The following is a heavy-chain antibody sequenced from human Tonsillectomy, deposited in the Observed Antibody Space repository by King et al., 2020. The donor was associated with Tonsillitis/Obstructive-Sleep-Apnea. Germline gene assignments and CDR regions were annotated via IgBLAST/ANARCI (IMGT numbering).Heavy chain of an antibody. D-gene: IGHD2-8*02. Sequence: VQLQQWGAGLLKPSETLSLTCAVYGGSFSGYYWSWLRQPPGKGLEWIGEDNHSGSTNYNPSLKSRVTISIDTSKNQFSLKLSSVTAADTAVYYCARGSDCTGGVCYTSSWFDPWGQGTLVTVSS. CDR1: GGSFSGYY. J-gene: IGHJ5*02. CDR3: ARGSDCTGGVCYTSSWFDP. CDR2: DNHSGST. V-gene: IGHV4-34*01.